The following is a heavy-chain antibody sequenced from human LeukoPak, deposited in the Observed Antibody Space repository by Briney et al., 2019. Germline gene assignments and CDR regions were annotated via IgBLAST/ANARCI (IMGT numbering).Heavy chain of an antibody. Sequence: SVKVSCKASGYTFSDYYIHWLRQAPGQGPEWMGWINPNNGGTNYAQKFQGRVTMTRDTSISTAYMELTRLIFDDTAIYYCARAAVITGSTETFDPWGQGTLVSASS. CDR1: GYTFSDYY. CDR2: INPNNGGT. CDR3: ARAAVITGSTETFDP. D-gene: IGHD4-11*01. V-gene: IGHV1-2*02. J-gene: IGHJ5*02.